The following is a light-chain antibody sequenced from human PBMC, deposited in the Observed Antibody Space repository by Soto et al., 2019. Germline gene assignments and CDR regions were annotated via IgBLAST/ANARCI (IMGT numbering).Light chain of an antibody. V-gene: IGLV2-14*01. CDR2: DVG. J-gene: IGLJ2*01. CDR3: SSYTSSRIRV. Sequence: QSALTQPASVSGSPGQSITISCTGTSSDVGGYDYVSWYQQHPGKAPKLMIYDVGNRPSGISNRFSGSKSGNTASRTISGLQAEDEADYYCSSYTSSRIRVFGGGTKLTVL. CDR1: SSDVGGYDY.